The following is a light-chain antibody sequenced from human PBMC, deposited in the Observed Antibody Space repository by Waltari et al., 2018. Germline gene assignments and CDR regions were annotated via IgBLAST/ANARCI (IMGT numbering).Light chain of an antibody. Sequence: QSALTQPASVSGSLGQSITISCTGTSSDVGGSNYVSWYQQHPGKAPKLMIYEVTNRPSGVSNRFSGSKSGNTASLTISGLQAEDEADYYCKSYTSSSTLLFGGGTKLTVL. V-gene: IGLV2-14*01. CDR1: SSDVGGSNY. J-gene: IGLJ2*01. CDR2: EVT. CDR3: KSYTSSSTLL.